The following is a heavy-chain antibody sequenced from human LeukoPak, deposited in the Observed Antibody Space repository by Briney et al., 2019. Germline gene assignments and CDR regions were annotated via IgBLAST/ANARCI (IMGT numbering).Heavy chain of an antibody. J-gene: IGHJ4*02. V-gene: IGHV4-34*01. Sequence: SATLSLTCAVYGGSFSGYYWSWIRQPPGKGLEWIGEINHSGSTNYNPSLKSRVTISVDTSKNQFSLKLSSVTAADTAVYYCARGRAVAGTEYYFDYWGQGTLVTVSS. CDR1: GGSFSGYY. D-gene: IGHD6-19*01. CDR2: INHSGST. CDR3: ARGRAVAGTEYYFDY.